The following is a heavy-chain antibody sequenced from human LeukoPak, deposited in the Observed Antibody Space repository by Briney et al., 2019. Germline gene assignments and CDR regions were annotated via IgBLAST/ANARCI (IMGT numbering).Heavy chain of an antibody. Sequence: PSETLFLTCTVSGGSISSYYWSWIRQPPGKGLEWIGYIYYSGSTNYNPSLKSRVTISVDTSKNQFSLKLSSVTAADTAVYYCARGPIAVADPWGQGTLVTVSS. J-gene: IGHJ5*02. CDR2: IYYSGST. D-gene: IGHD6-19*01. CDR3: ARGPIAVADP. V-gene: IGHV4-59*01. CDR1: GGSISSYY.